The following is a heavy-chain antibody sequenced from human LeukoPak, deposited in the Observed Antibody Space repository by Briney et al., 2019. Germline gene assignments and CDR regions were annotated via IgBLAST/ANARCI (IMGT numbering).Heavy chain of an antibody. D-gene: IGHD6-13*01. CDR1: GFTFSSYA. V-gene: IGHV3-23*01. CDR2: ISGSGGST. CDR3: AKEGGMAAAGYAFDY. J-gene: IGHJ4*02. Sequence: PGGSLSLSGAASGFTFSSYAMSWVRQAPGKGLEWVSAISGSGGSTYYADSVKGRFTISRDNSKNTLYLQMNSLSAEDTAVYYCAKEGGMAAAGYAFDYWGQGTLVTVSS.